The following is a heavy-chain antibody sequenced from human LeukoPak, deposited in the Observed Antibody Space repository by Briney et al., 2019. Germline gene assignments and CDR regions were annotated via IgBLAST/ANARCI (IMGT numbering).Heavy chain of an antibody. CDR3: ARMPSITRGYFDY. V-gene: IGHV4-39*01. J-gene: IGHJ4*02. CDR1: GGSISSSSYY. D-gene: IGHD3-10*01. Sequence: PSETLSLTCTVSGGSISSSSYYWGWIRQPPGMGLEWIGSIYYSGSTYYNPSLKSRVTISVDTSKNQFSLKLSSVTAADTAVYYCARMPSITRGYFDYWGQGTLVTVSS. CDR2: IYYSGST.